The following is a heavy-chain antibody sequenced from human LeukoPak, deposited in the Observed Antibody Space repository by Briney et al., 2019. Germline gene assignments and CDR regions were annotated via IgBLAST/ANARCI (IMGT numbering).Heavy chain of an antibody. J-gene: IGHJ6*03. CDR2: MNPNSGNT. CDR1: GYTFTSYD. V-gene: IGHV1-8*03. Sequence: ASVKVSCKASGYTFTSYDINWVRQTTGQGLEWMGWMNPNSGNTGYAQKFQGRVTITRNTSISTAYMELSSLRSEDTAVYYCARGQLVRAAHYYYYMDVWGKGTTVTVSS. D-gene: IGHD2-2*01. CDR3: ARGQLVRAAHYYYYMDV.